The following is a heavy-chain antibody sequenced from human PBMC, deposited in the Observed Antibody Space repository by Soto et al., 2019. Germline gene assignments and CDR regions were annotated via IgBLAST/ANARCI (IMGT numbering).Heavy chain of an antibody. J-gene: IGHJ4*02. Sequence: ASVKVSCKASGYTFTNYYMHWVRQAPGQGLEWMGIFNPSGGTTTYAQKFQGRITLTRDTSTSTVYMELSSLRSEDTAVYYCARAGSSSPMILGYWGQGTLVTVSS. CDR2: FNPSGGTT. D-gene: IGHD6-6*01. CDR3: ARAGSSSPMILGY. V-gene: IGHV1-46*01. CDR1: GYTFTNYY.